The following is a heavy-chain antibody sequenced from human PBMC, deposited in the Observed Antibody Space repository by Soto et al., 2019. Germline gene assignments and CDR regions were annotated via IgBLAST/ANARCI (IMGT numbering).Heavy chain of an antibody. D-gene: IGHD4-17*01. Sequence: GASVQVSCKASGYTFTGYFINWVRQAPGQGLEWMGWINPNTGGTYSARKFEGRVTMTRDTSISTAYIEVSRLRSDDTAVYYCARXSGGDYLADFYYYAMDVWGPGTTVTVSS. V-gene: IGHV1-2*02. J-gene: IGHJ6*02. CDR1: GYTFTGYF. CDR2: INPNTGGT. CDR3: ARXSGGDYLADFYYYAMDV.